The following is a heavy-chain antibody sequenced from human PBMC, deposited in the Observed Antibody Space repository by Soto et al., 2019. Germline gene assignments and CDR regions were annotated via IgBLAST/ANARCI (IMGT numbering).Heavy chain of an antibody. V-gene: IGHV3-23*01. CDR3: VKFSAHSMFDISSAPDY. D-gene: IGHD3-10*02. J-gene: IGHJ4*02. Sequence: EMQLLESGGGLVQPGGSLRLSCAASGFAFSNYALTWVRQAPGKGLEWVSTISGSGGNTFYADSVKGRFTISRDNSNTLYLQMNSLRVEDTAVYYCVKFSAHSMFDISSAPDYWGRGTLVTVSA. CDR1: GFAFSNYA. CDR2: ISGSGGNT.